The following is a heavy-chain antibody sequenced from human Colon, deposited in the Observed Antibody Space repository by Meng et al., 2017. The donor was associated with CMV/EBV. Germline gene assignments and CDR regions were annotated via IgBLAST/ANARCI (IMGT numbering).Heavy chain of an antibody. CDR2: IRTDGSNQ. J-gene: IGHJ4*02. V-gene: IGHV3-30*02. CDR1: GFTFRSYG. Sequence: GESLKISCAASGFTFRSYGMHWVRQAPGKGLEWVTFIRTDGSNQYYADSVQSRFTISRDNSKNTLYVQMNSLGAEDTALYYCARDGVRGLDYWGQGTLVTVSS. CDR3: ARDGVRGLDY. D-gene: IGHD3-10*01.